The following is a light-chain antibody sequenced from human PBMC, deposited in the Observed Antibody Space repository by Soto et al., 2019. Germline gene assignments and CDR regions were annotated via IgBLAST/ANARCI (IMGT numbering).Light chain of an antibody. CDR2: EDN. Sequence: NFMLTQPHSVSESPGKTVTISCTRSSGSIASNYVQWYQQRPGSAPTTMIYEDNQRPSGVPDRFSGSIDSSSNSASLTISXXXXXXEADYYCQSYDSSNLRVFGGGTKLTVL. CDR3: QSYDSSNLRV. J-gene: IGLJ3*02. CDR1: SGSIASNY. V-gene: IGLV6-57*03.